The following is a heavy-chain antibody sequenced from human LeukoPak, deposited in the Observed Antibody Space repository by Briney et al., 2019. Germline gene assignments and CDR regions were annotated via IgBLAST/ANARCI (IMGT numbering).Heavy chain of an antibody. CDR1: GVSFSDYY. CDR3: ARGPRFMVPAAMDV. Sequence: MTSETLSLTCAVYGVSFSDYYWSWVRQPPGKGLEWVGEINHSGITNYNPSLKSRVTISVDTSKNQFSLKLSSVTAADTAVYYCARGPRFMVPAAMDVWGQGTTVTVSS. CDR2: INHSGIT. V-gene: IGHV4-34*01. D-gene: IGHD2-2*01. J-gene: IGHJ6*02.